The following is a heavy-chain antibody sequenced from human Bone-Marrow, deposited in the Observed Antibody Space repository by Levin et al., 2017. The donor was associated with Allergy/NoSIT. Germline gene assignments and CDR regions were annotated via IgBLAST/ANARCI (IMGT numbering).Heavy chain of an antibody. CDR2: INHSGST. J-gene: IGHJ6*02. CDR3: ARGGCSGGSCYPYYYYGMDV. V-gene: IGHV4-34*01. CDR1: GGSFSGYY. Sequence: SQTLSLTCAVYGGSFSGYYWSWIRQPPGKGLEWIGEINHSGSTNYNPSLKSRVTISVDTSKNQFSLKLSSVTAADTAVYYCARGGCSGGSCYPYYYYGMDVWGQGTTVTVSS. D-gene: IGHD2-15*01.